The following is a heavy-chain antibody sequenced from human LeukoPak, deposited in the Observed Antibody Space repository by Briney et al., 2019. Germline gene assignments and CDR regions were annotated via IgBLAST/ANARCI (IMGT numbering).Heavy chain of an antibody. J-gene: IGHJ4*02. CDR3: ARDRIGSGYDY. V-gene: IGHV4-59*01. Sequence: PSETLSLTCTVSGGSISSYYWSWLRQPPGKGLEWIGYIYYSGSTNYNPSLKSRVTISVDTSKSQFSLKLSSVTAADTAVYYCARDRIGSGYDYWGQGTLVTVSS. CDR2: IYYSGST. CDR1: GGSISSYY. D-gene: IGHD5-12*01.